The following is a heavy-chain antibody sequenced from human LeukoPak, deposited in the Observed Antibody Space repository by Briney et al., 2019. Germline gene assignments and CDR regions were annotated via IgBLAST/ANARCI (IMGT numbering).Heavy chain of an antibody. CDR3: ARDSAVAPGGYFDY. Sequence: GGSLRLSCAASGFTFSSYGMHWVRQAPGKGLEWVAVICYDGSKKYYADSVKGRFTISRDNSKNTLYLQMNSPRAEDTAVYYCARDSAVAPGGYFDYWGQGTLVTVSS. J-gene: IGHJ4*02. D-gene: IGHD6-19*01. V-gene: IGHV3-33*01. CDR2: ICYDGSKK. CDR1: GFTFSSYG.